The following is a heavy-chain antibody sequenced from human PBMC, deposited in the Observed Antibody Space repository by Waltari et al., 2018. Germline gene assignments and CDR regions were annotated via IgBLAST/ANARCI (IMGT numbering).Heavy chain of an antibody. CDR3: ATIVKRFHWGPFDY. CDR1: GSPLPELP. D-gene: IGHD7-27*01. Sequence: QVQLVQSGAEVKQPGASVQVSCKVSGSPLPELPLHWGRPAPGKGLEWMGGFDPEDGETIYAQKFQGRVTMTEDTSTDTAYMELSSLRSEDTAVYYCATIVKRFHWGPFDYWGQGTLVTVSS. V-gene: IGHV1-24*01. J-gene: IGHJ4*02. CDR2: FDPEDGET.